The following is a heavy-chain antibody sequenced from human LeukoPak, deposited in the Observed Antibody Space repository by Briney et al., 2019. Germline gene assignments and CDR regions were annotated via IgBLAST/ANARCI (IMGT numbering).Heavy chain of an antibody. J-gene: IGHJ4*02. CDR1: GGSFSGYY. CDR3: ANDASGYFDY. CDR2: INHSGST. V-gene: IGHV4-34*01. Sequence: TSETLSLTCAVYGGSFSGYYWSWIRQPPGKGLEWIGEINHSGSTNYNPSLKSRVTISVDRSKNQFSLKLSSVTAADTAVYYCANDASGYFDYWGQGTLVTVSS. D-gene: IGHD1-1*01.